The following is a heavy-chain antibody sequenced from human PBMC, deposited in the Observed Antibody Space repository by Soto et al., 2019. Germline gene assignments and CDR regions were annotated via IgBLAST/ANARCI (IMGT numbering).Heavy chain of an antibody. CDR1: GFTFSSYS. CDR2: ISSSSSYI. Sequence: AGSLTLSCAASGFTFSSYSMNWIRQAPGKGLEWVSSISSSSSYIYYADPEKGRFTISRDNAKHSLYLQMTSLRAEDTAVYYCARASFGALPAASPEYYWGQETLVTV. J-gene: IGHJ4*02. CDR3: ARASFGALPAASPEYY. V-gene: IGHV3-21*01. D-gene: IGHD2-2*01.